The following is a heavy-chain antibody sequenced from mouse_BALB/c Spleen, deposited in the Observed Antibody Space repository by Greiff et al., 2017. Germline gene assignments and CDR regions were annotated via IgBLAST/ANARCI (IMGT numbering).Heavy chain of an antibody. V-gene: IGHV5-6-3*01. CDR1: GFTFSSYG. CDR3: ANYRYSYWYFDV. Sequence: EVQLVESGGGLVQPGGSLKLSCAASGFTFSSYGMSWVRQTPDKRLELVATINSNGGSTYYPDSVKGRFTISRDNAKNTLYLQMSSLKSEDTAMYYCANYRYSYWYFDVWGAGTTVTVSS. CDR2: INSNGGST. J-gene: IGHJ1*01. D-gene: IGHD2-14*01.